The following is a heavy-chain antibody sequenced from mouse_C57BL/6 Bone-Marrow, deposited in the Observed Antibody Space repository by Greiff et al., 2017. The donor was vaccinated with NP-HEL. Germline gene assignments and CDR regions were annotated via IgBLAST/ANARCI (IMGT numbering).Heavy chain of an antibody. CDR1: GYAFSSYW. V-gene: IGHV1-80*01. CDR3: AREHGDYYAMDY. CDR2: IYPGDGDT. Sequence: QVQLQQSGAELVKPGASVKISCKASGYAFSSYWMNWVKQRPGKGLEWIGQIYPGDGDTNYNGKFKGKATLTADKSSSTAYMQLSSLTSEDSAVYFCAREHGDYYAMDYWGQGTSVTVSS. J-gene: IGHJ4*01.